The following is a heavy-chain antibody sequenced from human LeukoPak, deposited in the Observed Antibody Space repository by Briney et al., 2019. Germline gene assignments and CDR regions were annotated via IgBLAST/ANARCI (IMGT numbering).Heavy chain of an antibody. J-gene: IGHJ4*02. V-gene: IGHV6-1*01. Sequence: SQTLSLTCAISGGSVSSNSVTWNWIRQSPSRGLEWLGRTYYRSKWYNDYAVSVKSRITINPDTSKNQFSLQLNSVTPEDTAVYYCARGLSDYDSRDYWGQGTLVTVSS. D-gene: IGHD3-16*01. CDR1: GGSVSSNSVT. CDR2: TYYRSKWYN. CDR3: ARGLSDYDSRDY.